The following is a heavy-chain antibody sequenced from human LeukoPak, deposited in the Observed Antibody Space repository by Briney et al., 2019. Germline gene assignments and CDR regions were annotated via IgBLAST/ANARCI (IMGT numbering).Heavy chain of an antibody. Sequence: SETLSLTCTVSGGSISSSSYYWGWIRQPPGKGLEWIGSIYYSGSTYYNPSLKSRVTISVDTSKNQFSLKLSSVTAADTAVCYCARAAGGTYYFDYWGQGTLVTVSS. V-gene: IGHV4-39*07. CDR2: IYYSGST. CDR1: GGSISSSSYY. CDR3: ARAAGGTYYFDY. D-gene: IGHD3-16*01. J-gene: IGHJ4*02.